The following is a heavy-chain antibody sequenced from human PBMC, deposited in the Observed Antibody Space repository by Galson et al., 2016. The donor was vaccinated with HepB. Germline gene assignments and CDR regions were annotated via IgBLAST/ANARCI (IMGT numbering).Heavy chain of an antibody. D-gene: IGHD6-19*01. J-gene: IGHJ2*01. CDR1: GFTFDDYA. V-gene: IGHV3-9*01. CDR2: IRWKSDSI. CDR3: AKGEAVAGPLYWFFDL. Sequence: SLRLSCAASGFTFDDYAMHWVRQAPGKGLEWVSGIRWKSDSIGYADSVKGRFTISRDNAKNSLYLQMNSLRAEDTALYYCAKGEAVAGPLYWFFDLWGRGTLVTVSS.